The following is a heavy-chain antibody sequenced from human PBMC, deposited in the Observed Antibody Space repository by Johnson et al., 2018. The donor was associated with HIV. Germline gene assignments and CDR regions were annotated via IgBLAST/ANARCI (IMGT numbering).Heavy chain of an antibody. CDR2: LSWNGGTI. Sequence: VQLVESGGGLIQPGTSLRLSCAASGFTFDDYAMHWVRQIPGKGLEWISGLSWNGGTIGYADSVKGRFTISRDNSKNTLYLQMNSLRAEDTAVYYCASPWGRYSISSLDSFDIWGQGTMVTVSS. CDR1: GFTFDDYA. V-gene: IGHV3-9*01. D-gene: IGHD6-6*01. J-gene: IGHJ3*02. CDR3: ASPWGRYSISSLDSFDI.